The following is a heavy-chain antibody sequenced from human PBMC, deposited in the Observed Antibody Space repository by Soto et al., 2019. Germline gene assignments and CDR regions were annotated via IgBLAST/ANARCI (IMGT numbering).Heavy chain of an antibody. Sequence: SQTLSLTCVISGDSVSSNSAGWNWIRQSPSRGLEWLGRTYYRSKWYNDYAVSVKSRITINPDTSKNQFSLQLNSVTPEDTAVYYCAREGIAAAGFDYWGQGTLVTVSS. CDR3: AREGIAAAGFDY. J-gene: IGHJ4*02. CDR2: TYYRSKWYN. V-gene: IGHV6-1*01. CDR1: GDSVSSNSAG. D-gene: IGHD6-13*01.